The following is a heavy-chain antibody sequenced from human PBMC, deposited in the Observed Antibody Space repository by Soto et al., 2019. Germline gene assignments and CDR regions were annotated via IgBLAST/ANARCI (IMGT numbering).Heavy chain of an antibody. CDR3: ARGGKYCTNGVCSLYGMDV. CDR1: GYTFTSYG. D-gene: IGHD2-8*01. V-gene: IGHV1-18*03. CDR2: ISAYNGNT. Sequence: GASVKVSCKASGYTFTSYGISWVRQAPGQGLEWMGWISAYNGNTNYAQKLQGRVTMTTDTSTSTAYMELRSLRSDDMAVYYCARGGKYCTNGVCSLYGMDVWGQGTTVTVSS. J-gene: IGHJ6*02.